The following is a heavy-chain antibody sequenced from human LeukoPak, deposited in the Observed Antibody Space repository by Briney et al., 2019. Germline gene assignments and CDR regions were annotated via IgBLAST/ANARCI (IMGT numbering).Heavy chain of an antibody. CDR2: IFPIFGTA. J-gene: IGHJ4*02. D-gene: IGHD2-15*01. V-gene: IGHV1-69*13. CDR3: ARSTYCSGGSCYCHFDY. Sequence: SVKVSCKASGGTFSSYAISWVRQAPGQGLEWMGGIFPIFGTANYAQKFQGRVTTTADESTSTAYMELSSLRSEDTAVYYCARSTYCSGGSCYCHFDYWGQGTLVTVSS. CDR1: GGTFSSYA.